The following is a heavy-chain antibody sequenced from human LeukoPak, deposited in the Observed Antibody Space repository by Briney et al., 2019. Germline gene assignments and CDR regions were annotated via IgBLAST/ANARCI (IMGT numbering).Heavy chain of an antibody. CDR2: INPSGGST. J-gene: IGHJ4*02. Sequence: ASVKVSCKASGYTFTSYYMHWVRQAPGQGLEWMGIINPSGGSTSYAQKFQGRVTMTRDTSTSTVYMELSSLRSEDTAVYYCAREANDFWSGSPLKYWGQGTLVTVSS. CDR1: GYTFTSYY. V-gene: IGHV1-46*01. CDR3: AREANDFWSGSPLKY. D-gene: IGHD3-3*01.